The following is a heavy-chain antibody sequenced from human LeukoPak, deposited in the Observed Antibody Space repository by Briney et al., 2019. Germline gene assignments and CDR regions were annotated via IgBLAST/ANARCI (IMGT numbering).Heavy chain of an antibody. CDR1: GGTSNTSP. Sequence: ASVKVSCKASGGTSNTSPITWVRQAPGQGLEWMGGIIPIFGTANYAQKFQGRVTITADKSTSAAYMELSSLRSEDTAVYYCAGAGYSSGWGFSELGGHWFDPWGQGTLVTVSP. J-gene: IGHJ5*02. CDR3: AGAGYSSGWGFSELGGHWFDP. V-gene: IGHV1-69*06. CDR2: IIPIFGTA. D-gene: IGHD6-19*01.